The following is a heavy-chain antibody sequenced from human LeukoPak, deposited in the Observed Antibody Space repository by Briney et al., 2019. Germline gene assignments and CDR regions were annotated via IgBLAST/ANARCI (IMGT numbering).Heavy chain of an antibody. CDR2: IYYSGSA. Sequence: SETLSLTCTVSGGSISTYYWSWIRQPPAQGLEWIGFIYYSGSANYNPSLKGRVTISVDTSKNQFSLNLSSVTAADTAVYYCARGETSFDYWGQGTLVTVSS. J-gene: IGHJ4*02. V-gene: IGHV4-59*08. D-gene: IGHD3-10*01. CDR3: ARGETSFDY. CDR1: GGSISTYY.